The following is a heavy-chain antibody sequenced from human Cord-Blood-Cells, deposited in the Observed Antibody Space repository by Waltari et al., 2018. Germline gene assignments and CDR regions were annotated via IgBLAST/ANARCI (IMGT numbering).Heavy chain of an antibody. CDR3: ARDWGAIYYGSGSYDAFDI. V-gene: IGHV3-7*01. D-gene: IGHD3-10*01. Sequence: EVQLLESGGGLVQPGGSLSLSGAASGLTFRSYWMSWARQAPGNGLEWVANIKQDGSEKYYVDSVKGRFTISRDNAKNSLYLQMNSLRAEDTAVYYCARDWGAIYYGSGSYDAFDIWGRGTMVTVSS. CDR2: IKQDGSEK. CDR1: GLTFRSYW. J-gene: IGHJ3*02.